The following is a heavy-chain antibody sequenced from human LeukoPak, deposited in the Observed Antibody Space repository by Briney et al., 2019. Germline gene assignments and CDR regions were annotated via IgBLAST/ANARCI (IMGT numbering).Heavy chain of an antibody. D-gene: IGHD5-12*01. Sequence: GGSLRLSCAASGFTFSSYGMHWVRQAPGKGLEWVAVIWYDGSNKYCADSVKGRFTISRDNSKNTLYLQMNSLRAEDTAVYYCAKDLAGYSGYDYNYWGQGTLVTVSS. V-gene: IGHV3-33*06. CDR1: GFTFSSYG. J-gene: IGHJ4*02. CDR2: IWYDGSNK. CDR3: AKDLAGYSGYDYNY.